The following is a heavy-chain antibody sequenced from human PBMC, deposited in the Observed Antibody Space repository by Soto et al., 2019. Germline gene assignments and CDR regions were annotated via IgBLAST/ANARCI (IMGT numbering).Heavy chain of an antibody. J-gene: IGHJ3*02. V-gene: IGHV4-34*01. D-gene: IGHD3-3*01. CDR2: INRSGST. Sequence: PSETLSLTSAVYGGSFSGYYWSWIRQPPGKGLEWIGEINRSGSTNYSPSLKSRVNISVDTSKEQFSLKLSSVTAADTAVYYCGSPGYSIYDFKAFDIWGHVTMFTVSS. CDR1: GGSFSGYY. CDR3: GSPGYSIYDFKAFDI.